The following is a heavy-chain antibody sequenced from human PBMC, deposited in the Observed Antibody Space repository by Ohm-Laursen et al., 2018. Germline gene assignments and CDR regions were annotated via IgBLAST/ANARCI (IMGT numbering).Heavy chain of an antibody. D-gene: IGHD4-23*01. CDR3: ARAVRYQLLSDP. CDR1: GYTSTSYD. V-gene: IGHV1-8*01. J-gene: IGHJ5*02. CDR2: MNPNSHNT. Sequence: SVKASCKASGYTSTSYDIIWVRQASGQGPGWMGWMNPNSHNTGYARKFRGRVSMTSDSSISTAYMELYSLTSEETATYYCARAVRYQLLSDPWGQGTLVTVSS.